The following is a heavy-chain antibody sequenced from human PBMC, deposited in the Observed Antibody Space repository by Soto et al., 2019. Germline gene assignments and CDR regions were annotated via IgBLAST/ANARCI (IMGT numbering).Heavy chain of an antibody. Sequence: GASVKVSCKASGYTFTSYYMHWVRQAPGQGLEWMGIINPSGGSTSYAQKFQGRVTLSVDTSKNQISLNLTSVTAADMAVYYCAREGSHSAYNFAIGIQLWSFDRWGQGLPVTVSS. D-gene: IGHD1-1*01. CDR2: INPSGGST. CDR1: GYTFTSYY. J-gene: IGHJ5*02. CDR3: AREGSHSAYNFAIGIQLWSFDR. V-gene: IGHV1-46*01.